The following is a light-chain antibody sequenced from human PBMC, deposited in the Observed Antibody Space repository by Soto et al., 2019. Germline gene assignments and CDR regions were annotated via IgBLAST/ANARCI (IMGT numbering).Light chain of an antibody. V-gene: IGKV1-5*03. CDR3: QRYNGT. CDR2: KAS. Sequence: DIQMTQSPSTLSGSIGARVTITCRASQTISSWLAWYQQKPGKAPKLLIYKASNLQSGVPSRFSGSGSATEFTLTISSLQPDDSATYYCQRYNGTFGQGTRLEIK. J-gene: IGKJ5*01. CDR1: QTISSW.